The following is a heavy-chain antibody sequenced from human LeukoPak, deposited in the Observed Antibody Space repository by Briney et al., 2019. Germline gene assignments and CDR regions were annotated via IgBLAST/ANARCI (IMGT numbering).Heavy chain of an antibody. CDR1: GFTFSSYS. CDR2: ISSSSSYI. CDR3: ARQGITIFGVVNDY. Sequence: GGSLRLSCAASGFTFSSYSMNWVRQAPGKGLEWVSSISSSSSYIYYADSVKGRFTTSRDNAKNSLYLQMNSLRAEDTAVYYCARQGITIFGVVNDYWGQGTLVTVSS. D-gene: IGHD3-3*01. J-gene: IGHJ4*02. V-gene: IGHV3-21*01.